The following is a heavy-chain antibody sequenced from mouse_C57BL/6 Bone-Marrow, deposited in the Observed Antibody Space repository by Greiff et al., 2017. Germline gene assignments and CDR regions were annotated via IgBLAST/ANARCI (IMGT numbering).Heavy chain of an antibody. CDR2: ISNGGGST. Sequence: EVQRVESGGGLVQPGGSLKLSCAASGFTFSDYYMYWVRQTPEKRLEWVAYISNGGGSTYYPDTVKGRFTISRDNAKNTLYLQMSRLKSEDTAMYYCARHVRAMDYWGQGTSVTVSS. J-gene: IGHJ4*01. CDR1: GFTFSDYY. CDR3: ARHVRAMDY. V-gene: IGHV5-12*01. D-gene: IGHD3-2*02.